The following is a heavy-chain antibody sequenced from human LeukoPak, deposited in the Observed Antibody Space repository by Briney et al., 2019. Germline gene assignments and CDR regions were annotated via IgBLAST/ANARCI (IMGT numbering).Heavy chain of an antibody. J-gene: IGHJ2*01. Sequence: PSETLSLTCTVSGGSISSYYWSWIRQPPGKGLDWIGYIYYSGSTNYNPSLKSRVTISVDTSKNQFSLKLSSVTAADTAVYYCARDPDSSGYPNWYFDLWGRGTLVTVSS. CDR3: ARDPDSSGYPNWYFDL. CDR2: IYYSGST. D-gene: IGHD3-22*01. V-gene: IGHV4-59*01. CDR1: GGSISSYY.